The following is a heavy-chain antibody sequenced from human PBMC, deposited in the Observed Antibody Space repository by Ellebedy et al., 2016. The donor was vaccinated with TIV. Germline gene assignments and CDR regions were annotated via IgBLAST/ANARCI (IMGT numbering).Heavy chain of an antibody. V-gene: IGHV3-7*01. D-gene: IGHD4-17*01. CDR3: ARRGSYGDYAVQVNSWFDR. J-gene: IGHJ5*02. CDR2: IYQDGSAQ. CDR1: GFSFRSYW. Sequence: GGSLRLSCAASGFSFRSYWMSWVRQAPGKRLEWVANIYQDGSAQYYVDSVKGRFTISRDNAKNSLFLQMNSLRVEDTAVYYCARRGSYGDYAVQVNSWFDRWGRGTLVTVAS.